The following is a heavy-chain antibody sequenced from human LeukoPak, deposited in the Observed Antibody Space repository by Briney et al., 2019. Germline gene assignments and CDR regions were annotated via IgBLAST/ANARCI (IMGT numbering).Heavy chain of an antibody. D-gene: IGHD6-19*01. Sequence: ASVKVSCKASGYTFTSYGISWVRQAPGQGLEWVGWISAYNGNTNYAPKLQGRVTMTTDTSTSTAYMELRSLRSDDTAVYYCARVAEQWLVGFDPWGQGTLVTVSS. CDR2: ISAYNGNT. V-gene: IGHV1-18*01. J-gene: IGHJ5*02. CDR1: GYTFTSYG. CDR3: ARVAEQWLVGFDP.